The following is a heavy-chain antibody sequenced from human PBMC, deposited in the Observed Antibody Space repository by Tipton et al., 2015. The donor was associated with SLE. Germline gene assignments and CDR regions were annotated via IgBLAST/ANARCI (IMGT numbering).Heavy chain of an antibody. J-gene: IGHJ4*02. CDR2: IYYSGST. D-gene: IGHD6-13*01. Sequence: LRLSCTVSGGSISSHYWSWIRQPPGKGLEWIGSIYYSGSTYYNPSLKSRVTISVDTSKNQFSLKLSSVTAADTAVYYCASSHSSSRNKADYWGQGTLVTVSS. CDR1: GGSISSHY. CDR3: ASSHSSSRNKADY. V-gene: IGHV4-39*07.